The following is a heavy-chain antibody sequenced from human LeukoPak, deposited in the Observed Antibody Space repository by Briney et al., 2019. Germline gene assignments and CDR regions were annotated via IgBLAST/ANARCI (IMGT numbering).Heavy chain of an antibody. CDR2: IYSGGST. V-gene: IGHV3-53*01. Sequence: GGSLRLSCAASGFTASSNYMSWVRQAPGKGLEWVSVIYSGGSTYYADSVKGRFTISRDNSKNTLYLQMNSLRAEDTAVYYCARDPRRQWLYTFQHWGQGTLVTVSS. J-gene: IGHJ1*01. D-gene: IGHD6-19*01. CDR3: ARDPRRQWLYTFQH. CDR1: GFTASSNY.